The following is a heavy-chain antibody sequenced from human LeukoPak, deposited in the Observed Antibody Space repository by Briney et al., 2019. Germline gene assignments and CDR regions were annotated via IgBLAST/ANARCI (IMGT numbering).Heavy chain of an antibody. CDR2: IKQDGSEK. J-gene: IGHJ6*02. V-gene: IGHV3-7*04. CDR1: GFTFSSFW. CDR3: ARALDV. Sequence: PGGSLRLSCAASGFTFSSFWMHWVRLAPGKGLEWVANIKQDGSEKYYVGSVKGRFTISRDNAKNSLFLQMNSLRAEDTAVYYCARALDVWGQGTTVTVSS.